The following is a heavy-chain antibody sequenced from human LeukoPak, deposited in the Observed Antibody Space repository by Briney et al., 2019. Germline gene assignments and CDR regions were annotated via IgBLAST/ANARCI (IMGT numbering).Heavy chain of an antibody. Sequence: PSETLSLTCTVSGGSISSYYWSWIRQPAGKGLEWIGRIYTSGSTNYNPSLKSRVTMSVDTSKNQFSLKLSSVTAADTAVYYCARDGFLPQNYDSSGYLRGPYYYYYYGMDVWGQGTTVTVSS. CDR3: ARDGFLPQNYDSSGYLRGPYYYYYYGMDV. V-gene: IGHV4-4*07. CDR2: IYTSGST. D-gene: IGHD3-22*01. J-gene: IGHJ6*02. CDR1: GGSISSYY.